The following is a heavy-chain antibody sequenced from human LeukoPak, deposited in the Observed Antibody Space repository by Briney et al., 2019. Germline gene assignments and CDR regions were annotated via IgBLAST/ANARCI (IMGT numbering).Heavy chain of an antibody. Sequence: GGSLRLSCAASGFTFSTYAMSWVRQAPGKGLEWVSAISGSGGKTYYADSVKGRFTISRVNSKNTLYLQMNSLRAEDTAVYYCAKENYGDSTGGRFQHWGQGTLVTVSS. CDR3: AKENYGDSTGGRFQH. D-gene: IGHD4-17*01. J-gene: IGHJ1*01. CDR1: GFTFSTYA. CDR2: ISGSGGKT. V-gene: IGHV3-23*01.